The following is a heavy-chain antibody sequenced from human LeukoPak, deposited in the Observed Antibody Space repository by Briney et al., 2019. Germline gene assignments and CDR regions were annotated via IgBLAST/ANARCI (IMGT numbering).Heavy chain of an antibody. J-gene: IGHJ4*02. V-gene: IGHV3-66*01. CDR3: ARFEYSGSYPDY. D-gene: IGHD1-26*01. Sequence: GGSLRLSCAASGFTVSSNYMSWVRQAPGKGLEWVSIIYSGGSIYYAGSVKGRFTISRDNSKNTVYLQMNSLRVEDTAVYYCARFEYSGSYPDYWGQGTLVTVSS. CDR2: IYSGGSI. CDR1: GFTVSSNY.